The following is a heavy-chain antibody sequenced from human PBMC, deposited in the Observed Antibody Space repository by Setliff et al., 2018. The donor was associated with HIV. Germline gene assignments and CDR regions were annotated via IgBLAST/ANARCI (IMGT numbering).Heavy chain of an antibody. D-gene: IGHD3-3*01. CDR3: VRDPGGIFDAFDV. V-gene: IGHV3-7*01. CDR2: ISNDGGRE. CDR1: GFTFTNYW. J-gene: IGHJ3*01. Sequence: GSLRLSCAASGFTFTNYWMAWIRQAPGRGLEWAAIISNDGGREYYVDSVKGRFTISRDNAKNSLDLEMHSLTDEDTAVYYCVRDPGGIFDAFDVWGQGTMVTVSS.